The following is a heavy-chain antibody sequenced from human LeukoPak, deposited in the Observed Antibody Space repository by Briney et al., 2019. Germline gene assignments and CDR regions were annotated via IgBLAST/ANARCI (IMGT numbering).Heavy chain of an antibody. J-gene: IGHJ4*02. D-gene: IGHD5-12*01. CDR3: AREGSGYEDY. Sequence: GWSLRLSCAASGFTFSSYAMHWVRQAPGKGLEYVSAISSNGGSTYYANSVKGRFTISRDNSKNTLYLQMGSLRAEDMAVYYCAREGSGYEDYWGQGTLVTVSS. V-gene: IGHV3-64*01. CDR2: ISSNGGST. CDR1: GFTFSSYA.